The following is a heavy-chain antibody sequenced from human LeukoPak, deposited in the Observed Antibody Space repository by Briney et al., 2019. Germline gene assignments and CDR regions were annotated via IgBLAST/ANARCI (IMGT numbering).Heavy chain of an antibody. Sequence: PSETLSLTCAVYGGSFSGYYWSWIRQPPGKGLEWIGEINHSGSTNYNPSLKSRVTISVDTSKNQFSLKLSSVTAADTAVYYCARRTRYNWKNFDYWGQGTLVTVSS. CDR2: INHSGST. CDR3: ARRTRYNWKNFDY. D-gene: IGHD1-20*01. CDR1: GGSFSGYY. V-gene: IGHV4-34*01. J-gene: IGHJ4*02.